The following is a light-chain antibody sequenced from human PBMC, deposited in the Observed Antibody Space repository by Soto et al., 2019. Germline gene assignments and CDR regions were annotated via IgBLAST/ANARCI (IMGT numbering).Light chain of an antibody. CDR2: VGTGGIVG. CDR3: GADHGSGSNVV. CDR1: SGYNNYR. J-gene: IGLJ2*01. V-gene: IGLV9-49*01. Sequence: QSVLTQPPSASASLGASVTLTCNLSSGYNNYRVDWYQQRPGKGPRFVMRVGTGGIVGSKGDGIPDRFSVLGSGLNRYLTIKNIQEEDESDYHCGADHGSGSNVVFGGGTKLTVL.